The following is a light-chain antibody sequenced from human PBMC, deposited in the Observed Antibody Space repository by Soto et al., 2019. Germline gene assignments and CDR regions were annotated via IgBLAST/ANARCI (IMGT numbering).Light chain of an antibody. V-gene: IGKV3-20*01. CDR1: QRVSSSY. Sequence: EIVLTRSPGTLSLSPGERATLSCRARQRVSSSYLSWYQQKPGQAPRLHIYGASSRATGIPDRFSGSGSGTDFTLTISRLEPEDFAVYYCQQYGSSPTFGGGTKVEIK. CDR2: GAS. J-gene: IGKJ4*01. CDR3: QQYGSSPT.